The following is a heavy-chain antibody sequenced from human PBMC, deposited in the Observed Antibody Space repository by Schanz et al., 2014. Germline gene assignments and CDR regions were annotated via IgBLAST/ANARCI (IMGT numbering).Heavy chain of an antibody. J-gene: IGHJ5*02. V-gene: IGHV1-69*04. Sequence: QVQLVQSGAEVRKPGASVKVSCKASGYTFISYGISWVRQAPGQGLEWMGRVIPILGVTHYAQKFQGRVTITADKSTTTAYMELNSLNSDDTAVYYCATLDYADSVSWGQGTLVTDSS. CDR3: ATLDYADSVS. D-gene: IGHD4-17*01. CDR2: VIPILGVT. CDR1: GYTFISYG.